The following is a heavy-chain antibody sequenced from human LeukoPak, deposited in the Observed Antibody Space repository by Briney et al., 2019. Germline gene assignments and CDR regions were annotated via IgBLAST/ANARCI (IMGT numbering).Heavy chain of an antibody. Sequence: SVKVSCKASGGTFSSYAISWVRQAPGQGLEWMGGIIPIFGTANYAQKFQGRVTITADESTSTAYMELSSLRSEDTAVYYCAKLVPSDDFWSGYLGWFDPWGQGTLVTVSS. CDR1: GGTFSSYA. CDR3: AKLVPSDDFWSGYLGWFDP. CDR2: IIPIFGTA. J-gene: IGHJ5*02. V-gene: IGHV1-69*13. D-gene: IGHD3-3*01.